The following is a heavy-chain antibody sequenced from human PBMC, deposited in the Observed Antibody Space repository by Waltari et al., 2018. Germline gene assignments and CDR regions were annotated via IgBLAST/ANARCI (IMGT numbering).Heavy chain of an antibody. D-gene: IGHD6-19*01. CDR1: GLRVSDHF. J-gene: IGHJ5*02. V-gene: IGHV3-53*01. CDR2: IYRNGDT. Sequence: EVQLVESGGGFVLPGGSLRLSCAASGLRVSDHFIGWVRQSPGKGLEWVAVIYRNGDTHFADSVKGRFTLSKDNANNTVHLHMTSLRVDDTAVYYCAKGGWPAVSTGCFGPWGLGTLVTVSS. CDR3: AKGGWPAVSTGCFGP.